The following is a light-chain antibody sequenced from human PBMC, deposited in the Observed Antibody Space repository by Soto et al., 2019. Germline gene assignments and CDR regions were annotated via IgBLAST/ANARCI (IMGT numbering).Light chain of an antibody. CDR1: PSISSY. J-gene: IGKJ1*01. CDR2: AAS. Sequence: DLQMTQSPSSLSASVGDRVTITCRASPSISSYLNWYQQKPGKAPKLLIYAASSLQSGVPARFRGSGAGTDVTLTISSLQPEDVATYYCQQSYSTPRTFGQGTKVEIK. CDR3: QQSYSTPRT. V-gene: IGKV1-39*01.